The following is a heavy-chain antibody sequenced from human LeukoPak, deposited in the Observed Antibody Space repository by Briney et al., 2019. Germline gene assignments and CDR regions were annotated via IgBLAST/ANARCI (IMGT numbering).Heavy chain of an antibody. Sequence: PSETLSLTCAVSGGSISSGGYAWSWIRQPPGKGLEWIGYIYHSGSTYYNPSLKSRVTISVDRSKNQFSLKLSSVTAADTAVYYCARRYYDFWSGYYTMYYFDYWGQGTLVTVSS. CDR3: ARRYYDFWSGYYTMYYFDY. CDR2: IYHSGST. J-gene: IGHJ4*02. CDR1: GGSISSGGYA. V-gene: IGHV4-30-2*01. D-gene: IGHD3-3*01.